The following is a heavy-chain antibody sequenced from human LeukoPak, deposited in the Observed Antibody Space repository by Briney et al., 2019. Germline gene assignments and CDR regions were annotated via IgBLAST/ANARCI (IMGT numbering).Heavy chain of an antibody. Sequence: SETLSLTCTVSGNSISSGDNYWSWIRQPAGKGLEWIGRIYTSGSTNYNPSLKSRVTISGDTSKNQFSLRLSSVTAADTAVYYCANSIDFDYGDYYFDYWGQGALVTISS. CDR2: IYTSGST. CDR1: GNSISSGDNY. D-gene: IGHD4-17*01. V-gene: IGHV4-61*02. J-gene: IGHJ4*02. CDR3: ANSIDFDYGDYYFDY.